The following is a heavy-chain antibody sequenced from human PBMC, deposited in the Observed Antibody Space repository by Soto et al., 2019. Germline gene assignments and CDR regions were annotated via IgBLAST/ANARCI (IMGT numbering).Heavy chain of an antibody. Sequence: ASVKVSCEASGYTFTNFGLSWVRQAPGQGLEWMGWINAYNGNTKYAQKFQGRVTMTTDTSTSTAYMELRSLRSDDTAVYYCARDALARSFGELYYWGQGTLVTVSS. D-gene: IGHD3-10*01. V-gene: IGHV1-18*01. CDR3: ARDALARSFGELYY. J-gene: IGHJ4*02. CDR2: INAYNGNT. CDR1: GYTFTNFG.